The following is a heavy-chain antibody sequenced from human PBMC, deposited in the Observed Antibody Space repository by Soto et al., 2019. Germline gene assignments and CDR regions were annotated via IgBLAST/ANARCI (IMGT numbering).Heavy chain of an antibody. CDR3: ARDGYYDSSGYYYGAFDI. V-gene: IGHV3-11*06. CDR2: ISSSSSHT. CDR1: GFTFSDYY. J-gene: IGHJ3*02. Sequence: GGSLRLSCAASGFTFSDYYMSWTRQASGKGLEWVSYISSSSSHTNYADSVKGRFTISRDNAKNSLYLQMNSLRAEDTAVYYCARDGYYDSSGYYYGAFDIWGQGIMVTVSS. D-gene: IGHD3-22*01.